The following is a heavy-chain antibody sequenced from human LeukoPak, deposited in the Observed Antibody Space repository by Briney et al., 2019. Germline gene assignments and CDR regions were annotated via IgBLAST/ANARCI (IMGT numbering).Heavy chain of an antibody. CDR3: ARGVRRRGYSGYGGLDY. V-gene: IGHV3-20*04. D-gene: IGHD5-12*01. CDR2: VNWNGGST. J-gene: IGHJ4*02. CDR1: GFTFDDYG. Sequence: GGSLRLSCAASGFTFDDYGMSWVRQAPGKGLEWVSGVNWNGGSTGYADSVKGRFTISRDNAKNSLYLQMNSLRAEDTALYYCARGVRRRGYSGYGGLDYWGQGTLLTVSS.